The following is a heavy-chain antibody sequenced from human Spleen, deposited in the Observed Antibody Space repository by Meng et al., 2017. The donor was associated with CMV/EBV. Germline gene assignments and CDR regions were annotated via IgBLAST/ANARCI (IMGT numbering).Heavy chain of an antibody. CDR2: IYYSGST. CDR3: ARLETVYYYGIDV. Sequence: SETLSLTCTVSGGSISSSSYYWGWIRQPPGKGLEWVGSIYYSGSTFDNPSLKSRVTISRDTSKNQFSLNLSSVTAADTAVYYCARLETVYYYGIDVWGHGTTVTVSS. CDR1: GGSISSSSYY. J-gene: IGHJ6*02. D-gene: IGHD4-17*01. V-gene: IGHV4-39*07.